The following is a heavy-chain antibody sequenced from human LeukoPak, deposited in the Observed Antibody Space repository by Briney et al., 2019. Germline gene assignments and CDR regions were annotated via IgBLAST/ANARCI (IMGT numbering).Heavy chain of an antibody. CDR3: ARVFGIQLWLIGGPDY. CDR2: ISYDGSNK. CDR1: GFTFSSYA. J-gene: IGHJ4*02. D-gene: IGHD5-18*01. Sequence: PGGSLRLSCAASGFTFSSYAMHWVRQAPGKGLEWVAVISYDGSNKYYADSVKGRFTISRDNSKNTLYLQMNSLRAEDTAVYYCARVFGIQLWLIGGPDYWGQGTLVTVSS. V-gene: IGHV3-30-3*01.